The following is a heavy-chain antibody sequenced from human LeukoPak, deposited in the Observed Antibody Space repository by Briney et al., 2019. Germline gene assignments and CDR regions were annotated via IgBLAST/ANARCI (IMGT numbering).Heavy chain of an antibody. CDR2: ITSSSGTI. Sequence: GGSLRLSCVASGFIFSTYNMNWVRQAPGKGLEWISYITSSSGTIYYADSVRGRFIVSRDNVKNSLYLQMRSLRAEDTAVYYCARDYGELRLYYWGQGTLVTVSS. CDR3: ARDYGELRLYY. V-gene: IGHV3-48*01. CDR1: GFIFSTYN. D-gene: IGHD1-26*01. J-gene: IGHJ4*02.